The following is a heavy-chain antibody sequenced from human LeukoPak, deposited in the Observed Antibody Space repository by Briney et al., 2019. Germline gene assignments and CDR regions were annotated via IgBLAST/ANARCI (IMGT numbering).Heavy chain of an antibody. V-gene: IGHV3-48*03. CDR1: GFTFSSYE. CDR2: ISSSGSTI. CDR3: ARGKWFGELPDFDY. J-gene: IGHJ4*02. Sequence: PGGSLRLSCVASGFTFSSYEMNWVRQAPGKGLEWVSYISSSGSTIYYADSVKGRFTISRDNAKNSLYLQMNSLRAEDTAVYYCARGKWFGELPDFDYWGQGTLVTVSS. D-gene: IGHD3-10*01.